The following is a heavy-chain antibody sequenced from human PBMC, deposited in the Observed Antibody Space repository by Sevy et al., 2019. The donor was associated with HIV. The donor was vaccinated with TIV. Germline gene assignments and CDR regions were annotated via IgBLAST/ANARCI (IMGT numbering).Heavy chain of an antibody. CDR1: GFTFSGYD. CDR3: AKTINSGGGVVPAANYYYYGLDV. Sequence: GGSLRLSCAASGFTFSGYDMNWVRQAPGKGLEWVSAINRKGRSTHYANSVEGRFTISRDNSKNTLYLQMNSLRAEDTAVYYCAKTINSGGGVVPAANYYYYGLDVWGQGSTVTVSS. D-gene: IGHD2-2*01. CDR2: INRKGRST. J-gene: IGHJ6*02. V-gene: IGHV3-23*01.